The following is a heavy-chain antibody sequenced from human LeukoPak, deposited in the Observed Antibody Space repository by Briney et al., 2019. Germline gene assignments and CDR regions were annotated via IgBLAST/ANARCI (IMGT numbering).Heavy chain of an antibody. Sequence: SETLSLTCTVSGGSISSSSYYWGWIRQPPGKGLEWIGSIYYSGSTYYNPSLKSRVTISVDTSRNQFSLKLSSVTAADTAVYYCARLKNFPYFDYWGQGTLVTVSS. J-gene: IGHJ4*02. CDR1: GGSISSSSYY. D-gene: IGHD2/OR15-2a*01. CDR3: ARLKNFPYFDY. CDR2: IYYSGST. V-gene: IGHV4-39*01.